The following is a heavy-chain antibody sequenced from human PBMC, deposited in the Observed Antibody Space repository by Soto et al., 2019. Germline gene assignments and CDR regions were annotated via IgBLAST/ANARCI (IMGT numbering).Heavy chain of an antibody. V-gene: IGHV4-34*01. CDR2: INHSGST. J-gene: IGHJ6*02. CDR1: GGSFSGYY. D-gene: IGHD1-7*01. CDR3: ARGFNWNYGNYYYYYYGMDV. Sequence: SETLSLTCAVYGGSFSGYYWSWIREPPGKGLEWIGEINHSGSTNYNPSLKSRVTISVDTSKNQFSLKLSSVTAADTAVYYCARGFNWNYGNYYYYYYGMDVWGQGTTVTVSS.